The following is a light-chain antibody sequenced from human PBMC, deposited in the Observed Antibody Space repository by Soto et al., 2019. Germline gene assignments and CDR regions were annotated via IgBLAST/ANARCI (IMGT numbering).Light chain of an antibody. CDR2: DAS. CDR3: QQFNSYPLT. Sequence: IQLTQSPSSLSASVGDRVTITCRASPGISNTLTWYQQKPGKPPKLLIYDASSLESGVPSRFSGSGSGTDFTFTISSLQPEDFATYYCQQFNSYPLTFGGGTEVDIK. V-gene: IGKV1-13*02. CDR1: PGISNT. J-gene: IGKJ4*01.